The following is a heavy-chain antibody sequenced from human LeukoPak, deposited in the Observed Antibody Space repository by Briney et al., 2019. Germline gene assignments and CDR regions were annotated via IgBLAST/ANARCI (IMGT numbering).Heavy chain of an antibody. CDR2: ISSSGSTI. CDR3: AKGSLKSSGSFLGTSDS. J-gene: IGHJ4*02. Sequence: PGGSLRLSCAASGFTFSSYEMNWVRQAPGKGLEWVSYISSSGSTIYYADSVKGRFTISRDNSKTTLFLQMNSLRAEDTAIYYCAKGSLKSSGSFLGTSDSWGQGTLVTVSS. D-gene: IGHD3-10*01. V-gene: IGHV3-48*03. CDR1: GFTFSSYE.